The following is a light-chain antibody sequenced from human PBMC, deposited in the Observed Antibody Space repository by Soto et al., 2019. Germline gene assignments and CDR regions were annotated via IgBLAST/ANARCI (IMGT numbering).Light chain of an antibody. CDR2: KAS. V-gene: IGKV1-5*03. Sequence: DIQMTQSPSTLSASVGDRVTITCRASQSISSWLAWYQQKPGKAPKVLIYKASSLESGVPSTFSGSGSGTEFTLTISSLQPDDFATYYCQQYNSYSSITFGQGTRLEIK. J-gene: IGKJ5*01. CDR1: QSISSW. CDR3: QQYNSYSSIT.